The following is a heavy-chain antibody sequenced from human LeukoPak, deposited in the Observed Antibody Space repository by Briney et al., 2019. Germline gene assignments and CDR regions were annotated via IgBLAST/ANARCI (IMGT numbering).Heavy chain of an antibody. CDR3: ARSMVRGVRPPYYYYYYMDV. J-gene: IGHJ6*03. V-gene: IGHV1-69*13. Sequence: SVKVSCKASGGTFSSYAISWVRQAPGQGLEWMGGIIPIFGTANYAQKFQGRVTITADESTSTAYMELSSLRSEDTAVYYCARSMVRGVRPPYYYYYYMDVWGKGTTVTVSS. D-gene: IGHD3-10*01. CDR1: GGTFSSYA. CDR2: IIPIFGTA.